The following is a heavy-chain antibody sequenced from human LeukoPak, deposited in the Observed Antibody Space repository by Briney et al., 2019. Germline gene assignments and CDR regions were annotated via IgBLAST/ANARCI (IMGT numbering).Heavy chain of an antibody. Sequence: GGSLRLSCAASGFTVSSNYMSWVRQAPGKGLEWVSVIYSGGSTYYADFVKGRFTISRDNSKNTLYLQMNSLRTEDTAVYYCACSISEDAFDIWGQGTMVTVSS. CDR3: ACSISEDAFDI. J-gene: IGHJ3*02. CDR1: GFTVSSNY. CDR2: IYSGGST. D-gene: IGHD6-13*01. V-gene: IGHV3-66*02.